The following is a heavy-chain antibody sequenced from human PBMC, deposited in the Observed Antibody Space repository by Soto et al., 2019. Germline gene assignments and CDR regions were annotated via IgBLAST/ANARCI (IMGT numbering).Heavy chain of an antibody. V-gene: IGHV3-66*01. CDR2: IYSGGST. CDR1: GFTVSSNY. Sequence: GGSLRLSCVTSGFTVSSNYMSWVRQAPGKGLEWVSVIYSGGSTYYADSVKGRFTISRDNSKNTLYLQMNSLRAEDAAVYYCARDKAVTTAPYYYGMDVWGQGTTVTVSS. D-gene: IGHD4-4*01. CDR3: ARDKAVTTAPYYYGMDV. J-gene: IGHJ6*02.